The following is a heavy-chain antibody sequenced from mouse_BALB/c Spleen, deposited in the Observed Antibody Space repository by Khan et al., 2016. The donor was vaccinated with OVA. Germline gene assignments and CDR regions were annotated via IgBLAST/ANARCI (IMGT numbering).Heavy chain of an antibody. CDR1: GFTFSNFG. V-gene: IGHV5-17*02. CDR3: ARLGDGGYFDV. J-gene: IGHJ1*01. CDR2: ISSGRGHI. Sequence: EVELVESGGGLVQPGGSRKLSCAASGFTFSNFGMHWVRQAPEKGLEWVAFISSGRGHIYSADTVKGRFTISRDNPKNTLFLQMTSLRSEDTAMYYCARLGDGGYFDVWGAGTTVTVSS. D-gene: IGHD2-3*01.